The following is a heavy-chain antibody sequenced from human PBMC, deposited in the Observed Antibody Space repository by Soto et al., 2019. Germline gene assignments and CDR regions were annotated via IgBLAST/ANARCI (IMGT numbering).Heavy chain of an antibody. CDR3: ARLRGARVGFNWFAP. Sequence: ASVKVSCKASGYTFTSYDINWVRQATGQGLEWMGWMNPNSGNTGYAQKFQGRVTMTRNTSISTAYMELSSLRSEDTAVYYCARLRGARVGFNWFAPWGQGTLVTVSS. CDR1: GYTFTSYD. J-gene: IGHJ5*02. V-gene: IGHV1-8*01. D-gene: IGHD3-10*01. CDR2: MNPNSGNT.